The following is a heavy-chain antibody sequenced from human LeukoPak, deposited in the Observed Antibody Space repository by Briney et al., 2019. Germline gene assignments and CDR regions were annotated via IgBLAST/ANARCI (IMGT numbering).Heavy chain of an antibody. J-gene: IGHJ4*02. CDR2: IKSKTDGGTT. CDR3: TAYGSGSSLDY. Sequence: GGSLRLSCAASGFTFSSYKMNWVRQAPGKGLEWVGRIKSKTDGGTTDYAAPVKGRFTISRDDSKNTLYLQMNSLKTEDTAVYYCTAYGSGSSLDYWGQGTLVTVSS. D-gene: IGHD3-10*01. V-gene: IGHV3-15*01. CDR1: GFTFSSYK.